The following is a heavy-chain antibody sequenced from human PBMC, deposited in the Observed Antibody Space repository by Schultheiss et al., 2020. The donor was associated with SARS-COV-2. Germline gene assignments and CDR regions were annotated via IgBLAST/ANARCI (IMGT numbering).Heavy chain of an antibody. Sequence: GGSLRLSCAASGFTFSSYAMHWVRQAPGKGLEWVAVISYDGSNKYYADSVKGRFTISRDNSKNTLYLQMNSLRAEDTAVYYCARDWVYYDFWSGYETNWFDPWGQGTLVTVSS. CDR1: GFTFSSYA. J-gene: IGHJ5*02. V-gene: IGHV3-30*04. D-gene: IGHD3-3*01. CDR2: ISYDGSNK. CDR3: ARDWVYYDFWSGYETNWFDP.